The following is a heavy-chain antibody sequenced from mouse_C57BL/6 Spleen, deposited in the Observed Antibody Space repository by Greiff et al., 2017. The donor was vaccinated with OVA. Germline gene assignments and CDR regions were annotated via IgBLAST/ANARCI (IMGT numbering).Heavy chain of an antibody. CDR1: GYTFTSYW. Sequence: QVQLQQPGAELVKPGASVKLSCKASGYTFTSYWMHWLKQRPGRGLVEIGRIDPNSGGTKSNEKFKSKATLHVDTPARAAYMQLSSLTSDDSAVYYCARFGTTVAYYAMDYWGQGTSVTVSS. CDR2: IDPNSGGT. D-gene: IGHD1-1*01. V-gene: IGHV1-72*01. CDR3: ARFGTTVAYYAMDY. J-gene: IGHJ4*01.